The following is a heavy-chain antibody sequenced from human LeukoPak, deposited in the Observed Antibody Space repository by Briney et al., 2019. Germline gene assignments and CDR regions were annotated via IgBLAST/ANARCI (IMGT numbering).Heavy chain of an antibody. CDR1: GGTFSDYS. D-gene: IGHD5-24*01. J-gene: IGHJ4*02. Sequence: SVKASCKASGGTFSDYSISWVRQAPGQGFQWMGRIIPIVNMVDYAKRFQGRVTIIADKSTSTAHMELSSLRSEDTAVYYCARGDGYNGFRYWGQGTLVTVSS. CDR3: ARGDGYNGFRY. CDR2: IIPIVNMV. V-gene: IGHV1-69*02.